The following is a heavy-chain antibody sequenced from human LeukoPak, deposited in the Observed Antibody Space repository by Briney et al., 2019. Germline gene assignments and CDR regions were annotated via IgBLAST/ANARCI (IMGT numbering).Heavy chain of an antibody. CDR3: AKEGGPHGFNFDY. D-gene: IGHD3-16*01. J-gene: IGHJ4*02. Sequence: PGRSLRLSCAASGFTFISYAMHWVRQAPGKGLEWVAVISYDGSNKYYADSVKGRFTISRDNSKNTLYLQMNSLRAEDTAMYYCAKEGGPHGFNFDYWGQGTLVTVSS. CDR2: ISYDGSNK. V-gene: IGHV3-30-3*01. CDR1: GFTFISYA.